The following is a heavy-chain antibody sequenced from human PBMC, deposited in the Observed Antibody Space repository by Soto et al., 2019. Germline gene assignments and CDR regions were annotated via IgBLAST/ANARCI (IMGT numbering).Heavy chain of an antibody. CDR2: MNPNSGDT. CDR3: ARESGGAPATLDYYYFYMDV. CDR1: GYRFSDYY. J-gene: IGHJ6*03. D-gene: IGHD1-26*01. V-gene: IGHV1-2*02. Sequence: QVQLVQSGAEVKKPGASVTVSCKASGYRFSDYYLHGVRQAPGQGPEWMGWMNPNSGDTKYAQNFKGRFIMTRDTSDETAFMELNWLKSADTAVYYCARESGGAPATLDYYYFYMDVWGIGTTVTVSS.